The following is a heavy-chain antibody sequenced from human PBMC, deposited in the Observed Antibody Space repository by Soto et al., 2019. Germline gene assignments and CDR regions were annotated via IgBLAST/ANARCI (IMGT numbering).Heavy chain of an antibody. CDR3: ARASQSHVTPFAY. J-gene: IGHJ4*02. D-gene: IGHD2-21*02. Sequence: SETLSLTCTVSGGSISSGGYYWSWIRQHPGKGLEWIGYIYYSGSTYYNPSLKSRVTISVDTSKNQFSLKLSSVTAADTAVYYCARASQSHVTPFAYWGQGTLVTVSS. V-gene: IGHV4-31*03. CDR1: GGSISSGGYY. CDR2: IYYSGST.